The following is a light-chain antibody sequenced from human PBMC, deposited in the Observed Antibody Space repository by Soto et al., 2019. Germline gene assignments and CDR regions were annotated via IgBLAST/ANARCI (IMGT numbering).Light chain of an antibody. Sequence: DIEMTQSPSSLSASVGDRVTITCRASQGISNYLAWYQQRPGKVPKLLIYAASTLQSGVPSRFSGSGSGTDFTLTISSLQSEDVATYYCQKYDSAPWTFGQGNEVEIK. CDR3: QKYDSAPWT. CDR1: QGISNY. V-gene: IGKV1-27*01. CDR2: AAS. J-gene: IGKJ1*01.